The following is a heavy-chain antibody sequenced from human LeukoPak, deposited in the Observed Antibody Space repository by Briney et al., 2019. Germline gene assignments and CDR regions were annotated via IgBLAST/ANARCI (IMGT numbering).Heavy chain of an antibody. J-gene: IGHJ4*02. D-gene: IGHD5-18*01. CDR1: GGSISSYY. CDR3: ARQLSPHTRFDY. V-gene: IGHV4-59*01. Sequence: SETLSLTCTVSGGSISSYYWSWIRQPPGKGLEWIGYIYYSGSTNYNPSLKSRVTISVDTSKNQFSLKLSSVTAADTAVYYCARQLSPHTRFDYWGQGTLATVSS. CDR2: IYYSGST.